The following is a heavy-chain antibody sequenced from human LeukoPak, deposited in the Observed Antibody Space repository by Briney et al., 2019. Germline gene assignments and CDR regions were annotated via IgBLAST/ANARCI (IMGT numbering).Heavy chain of an antibody. D-gene: IGHD5-24*01. J-gene: IGHJ4*02. Sequence: SETLSLTCAVYGGSSSGYYWSWIRQPPGKGLEWIGEINHSGSTNYNPSLKSRVTISVDTSKNQFSLKLSSVTAADTAVYYCAREKRGRWLQANYFDYWGQGTLVTVSS. V-gene: IGHV4-34*01. CDR3: AREKRGRWLQANYFDY. CDR1: GGSSSGYY. CDR2: INHSGST.